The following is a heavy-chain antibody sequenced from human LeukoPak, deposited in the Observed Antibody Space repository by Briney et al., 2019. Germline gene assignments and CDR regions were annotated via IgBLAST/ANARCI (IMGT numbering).Heavy chain of an antibody. Sequence: PGGSLRLSCAASGFTFSSYAMHWVRQAPGKGLEWVAVISYDGSNKYYADSVKGRFTISRDNSKNTLYLQMNSLRAEDTAVYYCARGSSSGWYVSYYYYYGMDVWGQGTTVTVSS. D-gene: IGHD6-19*01. CDR3: ARGSSSGWYVSYYYYYGMDV. CDR2: ISYDGSNK. CDR1: GFTFSSYA. J-gene: IGHJ6*02. V-gene: IGHV3-30*04.